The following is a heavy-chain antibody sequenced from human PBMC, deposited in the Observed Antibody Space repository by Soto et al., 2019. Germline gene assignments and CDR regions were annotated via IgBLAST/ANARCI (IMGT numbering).Heavy chain of an antibody. CDR1: GFTFSTHA. V-gene: IGHV3-23*01. D-gene: IGHD3-10*01. CDR2: VSSSGEST. Sequence: EVQLLESGGGLVQPGGSLRLSCTASGFTFSTHAMSFVRQAPGKGLEWVSAVSSSGESTYYAYSMKGRFTISRDNSKNTLYLPSQSLRAEDTAIYSCSKAGPGSGSQCTDDHWGQGTLVTVSS. CDR3: SKAGPGSGSQCTDDH. J-gene: IGHJ4*02.